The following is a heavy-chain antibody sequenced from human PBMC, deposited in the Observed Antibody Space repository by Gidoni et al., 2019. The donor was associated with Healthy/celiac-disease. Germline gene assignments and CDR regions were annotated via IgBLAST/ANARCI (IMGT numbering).Heavy chain of an antibody. J-gene: IGHJ3*02. CDR1: GGSFSGYY. Sequence: QVQLQQWGAGLLKPSETLSLTCAVYGGSFSGYYWSWIRQPPGKGLEWIGEINHSGSTNYNPSLKSRVTISVDTSKNQFSLKLSSVTAADTAVYYCAREGPIARGFDIWGQGTMVTVSS. V-gene: IGHV4-34*01. D-gene: IGHD6-13*01. CDR3: AREGPIARGFDI. CDR2: INHSGST.